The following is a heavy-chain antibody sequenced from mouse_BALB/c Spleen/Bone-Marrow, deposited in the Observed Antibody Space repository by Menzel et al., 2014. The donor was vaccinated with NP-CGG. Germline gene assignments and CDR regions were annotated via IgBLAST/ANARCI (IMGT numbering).Heavy chain of an antibody. V-gene: IGHV1-7*01. CDR3: ARRAYGGSYGFAY. CDR1: GYTFTSYW. D-gene: IGHD1-1*01. CDR2: INPSTDYT. J-gene: IGHJ3*01. Sequence: QVQLQQPGAELAKPGASLKMSCKASGYTFTSYWMHWVKRRPGQGLEWIGYINPSTDYTEYNQKFKDKAALTADKSSSTAFMQLSSLTSEDSAVYYCARRAYGGSYGFAYWGQGTLVTVSA.